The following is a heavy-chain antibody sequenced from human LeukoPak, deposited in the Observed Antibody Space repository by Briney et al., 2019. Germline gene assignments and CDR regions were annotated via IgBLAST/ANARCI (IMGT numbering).Heavy chain of an antibody. D-gene: IGHD1-1*01. Sequence: SETLSLTCAVYGGSFSGYYWSWIRQPPGKGLEWIGEINHSGSTNYNPSLKGRVTISVDTSKNQFSLRLSSVTAADTAVYYCARAGRDAFDIWGQGTMVTVSS. CDR1: GGSFSGYY. CDR3: ARAGRDAFDI. J-gene: IGHJ3*02. V-gene: IGHV4-34*01. CDR2: INHSGST.